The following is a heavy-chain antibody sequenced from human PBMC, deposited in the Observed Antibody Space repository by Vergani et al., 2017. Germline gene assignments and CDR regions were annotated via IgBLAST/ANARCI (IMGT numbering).Heavy chain of an antibody. Sequence: EVQLVESGGGLVKRGGSLRLSCAASGFTFSSYSMNWVRQAPGKGLEWVSSISSSRSYIHYSDSLKGRFTISRDNAKSSLYLQMNSLRAEDTGVYYCATDPYYLGSGSYPYYYYYGLEVWGQGTAVTVSS. CDR1: GFTFSSYS. D-gene: IGHD3-10*01. CDR3: ATDPYYLGSGSYPYYYYYGLEV. V-gene: IGHV3-21*01. CDR2: ISSSRSYI. J-gene: IGHJ6*02.